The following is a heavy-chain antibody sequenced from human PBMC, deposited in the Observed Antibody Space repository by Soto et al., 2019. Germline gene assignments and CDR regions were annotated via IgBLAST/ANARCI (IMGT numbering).Heavy chain of an antibody. Sequence: QVQLVESGGGVVQPGGSLRLSCAASGFTFSSYGMHWVLEAPGKGLEWVAVISDDGSNKYYADSVKGRFTISRDNSKNTLYLQMNSLRAKDTAVYYCARENPRYCTSTRCLYFDYWGQGTLVTVSS. D-gene: IGHD2-2*01. CDR2: ISDDGSNK. CDR3: ARENPRYCTSTRCLYFDY. CDR1: GFTFSSYG. J-gene: IGHJ4*02. V-gene: IGHV3-30*03.